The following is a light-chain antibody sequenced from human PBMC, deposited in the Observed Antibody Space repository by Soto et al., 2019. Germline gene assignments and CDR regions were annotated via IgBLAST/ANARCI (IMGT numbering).Light chain of an antibody. J-gene: IGLJ2*01. CDR1: NIGRKS. CDR2: DDG. Sequence: YELTQPPSVSVAPGQTARITCGGNNIGRKSVNWYQQKPGQAPVLVVYDDGDRPSGIPERFSGSNSGNTATLTISRVEAGDEADYHCQVWDTTSDLGVFGGGTKVTVL. V-gene: IGLV3-21*02. CDR3: QVWDTTSDLGV.